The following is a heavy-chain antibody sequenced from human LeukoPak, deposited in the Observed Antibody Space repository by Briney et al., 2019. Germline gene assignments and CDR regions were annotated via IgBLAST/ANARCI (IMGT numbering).Heavy chain of an antibody. D-gene: IGHD3-10*01. J-gene: IGHJ3*02. CDR3: ARYGFKTFDAFDI. V-gene: IGHV4-39*01. Sequence: SETLSLTCTVSGGSISSTSYYWGWLRQPPGKGLEWIGSIYYSGSTYYNPSPKSRVTISVDTSKNQFSLKLSSVTAADTAVYYCARYGFKTFDAFDIWGQGTMVTVSS. CDR2: IYYSGST. CDR1: GGSISSTSYY.